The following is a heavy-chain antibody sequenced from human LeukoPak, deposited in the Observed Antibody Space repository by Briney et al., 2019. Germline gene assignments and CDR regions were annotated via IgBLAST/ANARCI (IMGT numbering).Heavy chain of an antibody. D-gene: IGHD3-9*01. CDR3: ARETYSDILTGMDV. CDR1: GFTFRSYS. V-gene: IGHV3-48*04. Sequence: YPGGSLRLSCAASGFTFRSYSLNWVRQAPGKGLEWVSSISSGGSIIHYADSVKGRFTISRDNAKNSLYLQMNSLRAEDTALYYCARETYSDILTGMDVWGQGTTVTVSS. J-gene: IGHJ6*02. CDR2: ISSGGSII.